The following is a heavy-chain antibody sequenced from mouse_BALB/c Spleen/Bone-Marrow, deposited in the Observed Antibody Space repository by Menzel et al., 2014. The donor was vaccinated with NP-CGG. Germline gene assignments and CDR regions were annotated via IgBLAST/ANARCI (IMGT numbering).Heavy chain of an antibody. D-gene: IGHD3-3*01. V-gene: IGHV1S29*02. CDR3: ARRDFGDF. Sequence: EVQLQQSGPELVKPGVSVKISCKASGYTFTDYNMNWVRQSHGKRLEWIGYIYPYNGDTGYNQKFKTRATLSIDNSSNTAYMELHSLTSEDSAVYYCARRDFGDFWGQGTTLTVSS. J-gene: IGHJ2*01. CDR2: IYPYNGDT. CDR1: GYTFTDYN.